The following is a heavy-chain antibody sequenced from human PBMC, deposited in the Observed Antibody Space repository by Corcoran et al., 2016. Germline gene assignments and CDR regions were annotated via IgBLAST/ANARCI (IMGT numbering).Heavy chain of an antibody. D-gene: IGHD3-10*01. J-gene: IGHJ6*02. CDR1: GYTFTSYY. Sequence: QVQLVQSGAEVKKPGASVKVSCKASGYTFTSYYMHWVRQAPGQRLEWMGIINPSGGSTSYEQKFQGRVTMTRDTSTSTVYMELSSLRSEDTAVSYCAIDLGIGSAGGDYYYGMDVWGQGTTVTVSS. V-gene: IGHV1-46*01. CDR2: INPSGGST. CDR3: AIDLGIGSAGGDYYYGMDV.